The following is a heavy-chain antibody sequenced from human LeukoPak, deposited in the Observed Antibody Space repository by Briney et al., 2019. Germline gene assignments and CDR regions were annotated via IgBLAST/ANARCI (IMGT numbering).Heavy chain of an antibody. CDR1: GFTVSSNY. D-gene: IGHD6-13*01. Sequence: GGSLRLSCAASGFTVSSNYMSRVRQAPGKGLEWVSVIYSGGRTYYADSVKGRFTISRDNSKNTLYLQMNSLRAEDTAVYYCARGGYSSSSGDGPSYYYYMDVWGKGTTVTISS. J-gene: IGHJ6*03. V-gene: IGHV3-53*01. CDR3: ARGGYSSSSGDGPSYYYYMDV. CDR2: IYSGGRT.